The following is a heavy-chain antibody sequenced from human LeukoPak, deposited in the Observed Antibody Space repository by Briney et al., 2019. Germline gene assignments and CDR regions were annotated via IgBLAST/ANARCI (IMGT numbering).Heavy chain of an antibody. J-gene: IGHJ4*02. CDR1: GFTFSSYV. Sequence: GGSLRLSCAASGFTFSSYVMSWVRQAPGKALEWVSSISGSGTSTYYADSVKGRFTISRDNSKNTLYLQMNSLRADDTAVYYCAKKSLGYFDYWGQGTLVTVSS. V-gene: IGHV3-23*01. CDR3: AKKSLGYFDY. CDR2: ISGSGTST. D-gene: IGHD7-27*01.